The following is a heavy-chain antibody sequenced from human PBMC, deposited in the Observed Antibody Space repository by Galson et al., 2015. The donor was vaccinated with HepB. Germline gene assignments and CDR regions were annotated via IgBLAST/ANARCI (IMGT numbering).Heavy chain of an antibody. Sequence: SLRLSCAASGFTFNSYLMHWVRQAPGKGREWVALINPDGSEKHYAHSVRGRFTISRNNAKNSVYLQMNRLRAEDTAVYFCARRRGRIFGVFADYGMAVWGPGATVSVSS. CDR3: ARRRGRIFGVFADYGMAV. V-gene: IGHV3-7*01. CDR1: GFTFNSYL. D-gene: IGHD3-3*01. CDR2: INPDGSEK. J-gene: IGHJ6*02.